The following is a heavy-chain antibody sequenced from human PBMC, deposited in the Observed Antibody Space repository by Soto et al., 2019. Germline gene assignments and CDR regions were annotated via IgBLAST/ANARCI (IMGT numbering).Heavy chain of an antibody. D-gene: IGHD6-6*01. J-gene: IGHJ6*02. V-gene: IGHV3-30-3*01. CDR3: ARDSSSWVVSNYYYGMDV. CDR1: GFTFSSYA. Sequence: PGGSLRLSCAASGFTFSSYAMHWVRQAPGKGLEWVAVISYDGSNKYYADSVKGRFTISRDNSKNTLYLQMNSLRAEDTAVYYCARDSSSWVVSNYYYGMDVWGQGTTVTVSS. CDR2: ISYDGSNK.